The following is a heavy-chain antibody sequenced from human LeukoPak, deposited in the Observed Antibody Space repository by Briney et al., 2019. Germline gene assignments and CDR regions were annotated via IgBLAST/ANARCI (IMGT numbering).Heavy chain of an antibody. CDR2: IYYSGST. CDR1: GGSISSYY. D-gene: IGHD3-9*01. J-gene: IGHJ4*02. V-gene: IGHV4-59*12. CDR3: ARNPYYDILTGYYQPFDY. Sequence: SETLSLTCTVSGGSISSYYWSWIRQPPGKRLEWIGYIYYSGSTNYNPSLKSRVTISVDTSKNQFSLKLSSVTAADTAVYYCARNPYYDILTGYYQPFDYWGQGTLVTVSS.